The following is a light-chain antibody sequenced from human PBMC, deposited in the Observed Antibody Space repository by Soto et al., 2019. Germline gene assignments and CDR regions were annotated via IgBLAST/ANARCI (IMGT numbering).Light chain of an antibody. J-gene: IGKJ1*01. CDR2: GAS. CDR3: QQYGSSGT. CDR1: QSVSSSY. V-gene: IGKV3-20*01. Sequence: EIVLTQWPGTVCFAGVETASLSCRASQSVSSSYLAWYQQKPGQAPRLLIYGASNRATGIPDRFSGSGSGTDFTLTISRLEPEDFAVYYCQQYGSSGTFGQGTKVDI.